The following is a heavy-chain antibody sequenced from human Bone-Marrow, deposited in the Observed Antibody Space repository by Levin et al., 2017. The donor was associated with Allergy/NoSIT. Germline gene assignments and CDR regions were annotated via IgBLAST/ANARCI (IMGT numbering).Heavy chain of an antibody. D-gene: IGHD3-10*01. J-gene: IGHJ5*01. CDR1: GFTFSNFG. CDR3: ARDRGNYDSGSSWFDS. CDR2: IWYDGSKK. V-gene: IGHV3-33*01. Sequence: SCAASGFTFSNFGMHWVRQAPGKGLEWVALIWYDGSKKHYADSVKGRFTISRDDPKNTLYVQMNSLGAEDTAVYYCARDRGNYDSGSSWFDSWGQGTLVIVSS.